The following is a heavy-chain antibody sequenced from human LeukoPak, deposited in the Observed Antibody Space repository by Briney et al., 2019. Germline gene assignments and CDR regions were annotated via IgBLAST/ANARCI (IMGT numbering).Heavy chain of an antibody. CDR3: ARDLDGSGSYYTDY. V-gene: IGHV1-18*01. J-gene: IGHJ4*02. CDR2: IRVYNGNP. CDR1: GYTFSGYG. Sequence: ASVKVSCKASGYTFSGYGINWVRQAPGQGLEWMGWIRVYNGNPNYAQRFQGRVTMTTDTSTSTAYMELRGLRSDDTAAYYCARDLDGSGSYYTDYWGQGTLVTVSS. D-gene: IGHD3-10*01.